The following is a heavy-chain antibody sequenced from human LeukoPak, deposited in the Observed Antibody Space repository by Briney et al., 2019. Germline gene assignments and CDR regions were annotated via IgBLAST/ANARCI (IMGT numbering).Heavy chain of an antibody. CDR2: MYYSGST. CDR3: ARLIGDIAVSGTSWFDP. D-gene: IGHD6-19*01. Sequence: SETLSLTCTVSGGSISSHYWSWIRQAPGKGLEWIGYMYYSGSTNYNPSLKSRVTIPVDTSKNQFSLKLSSVTAADTAVYYCARLIGDIAVSGTSWFDPWGQGTLVTVSS. CDR1: GGSISSHY. J-gene: IGHJ5*02. V-gene: IGHV4-59*11.